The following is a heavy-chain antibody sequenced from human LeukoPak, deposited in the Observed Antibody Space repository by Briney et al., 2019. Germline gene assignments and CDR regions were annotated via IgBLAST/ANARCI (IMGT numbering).Heavy chain of an antibody. CDR2: IYSSGST. Sequence: SETLSLTCTVCGGSMSSYFWSWIRQPDGKGLEWIGRIYSSGSTNYNPSLKTRVTMSVDTSKNQFSLKLSSVTAADTAMYYCAREDTALGNADYWGQGTLVTVSS. D-gene: IGHD5-18*01. CDR3: AREDTALGNADY. J-gene: IGHJ4*02. CDR1: GGSMSSYF. V-gene: IGHV4-4*07.